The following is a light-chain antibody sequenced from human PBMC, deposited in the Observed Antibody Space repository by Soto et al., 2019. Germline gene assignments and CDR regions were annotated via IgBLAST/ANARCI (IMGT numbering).Light chain of an antibody. CDR2: DAS. CDR3: QQYDNRPPLA. J-gene: IGKJ4*01. Sequence: DIQMTPSPSSLSASVGDRVTITCQASQDISNYLNWYQQKPGKVPKLLIYDASNLETGVPSRFSVSGCGTDFTFTISSLQPEDIATYYCQQYDNRPPLAVGGGTKVEIK. V-gene: IGKV1-33*01. CDR1: QDISNY.